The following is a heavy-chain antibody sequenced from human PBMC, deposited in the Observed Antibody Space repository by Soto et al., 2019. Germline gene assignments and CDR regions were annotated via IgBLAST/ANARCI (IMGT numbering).Heavy chain of an antibody. V-gene: IGHV1-3*01. CDR1: GYTFTSYA. D-gene: IGHD3-22*01. CDR3: ARGASSGYGAFDI. J-gene: IGHJ3*02. CDR2: INAGNGNT. Sequence: EASVKVSCKASGYTFTSYAMHWVRQAPGQRLEWMGWINAGNGNTKYSQKFQGRVTITRDTSASTAYMELSSLRSEDTAVYYCARGASSGYGAFDIWGQGTMVTVSS.